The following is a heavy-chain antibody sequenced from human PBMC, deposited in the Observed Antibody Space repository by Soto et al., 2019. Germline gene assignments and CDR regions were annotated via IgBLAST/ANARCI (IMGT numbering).Heavy chain of an antibody. CDR3: ARQLAVAGTFYFDY. Sequence: SETLSLTCTLSGGSISSYYWSWMRQPPGKGLEWIGYIYYSGSTNYTPSLKSRVTISVDTSKNQFSLKLSSVTAADTAVYYCARQLAVAGTFYFDYWGQGTLVTVSS. D-gene: IGHD6-19*01. CDR1: GGSISSYY. V-gene: IGHV4-59*08. J-gene: IGHJ4*02. CDR2: IYYSGST.